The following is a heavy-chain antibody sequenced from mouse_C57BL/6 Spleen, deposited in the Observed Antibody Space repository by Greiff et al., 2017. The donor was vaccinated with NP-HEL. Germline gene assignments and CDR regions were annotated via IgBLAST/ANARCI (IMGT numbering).Heavy chain of an antibody. CDR1: GFTFSSYA. CDR3: ARSLYDYDAGDY. CDR2: ISDGGSYT. J-gene: IGHJ2*01. V-gene: IGHV5-4*03. D-gene: IGHD2-4*01. Sequence: DVKLVESGGGLVKPGGSLKLSCAASGFTFSSYAMSWVRQTPEKRLEWVATISDGGSYTYYPDNVKGRFTISRDNAKNNLYLQMSHLKSEDTAMYYWARSLYDYDAGDYWGQGTTLTVSS.